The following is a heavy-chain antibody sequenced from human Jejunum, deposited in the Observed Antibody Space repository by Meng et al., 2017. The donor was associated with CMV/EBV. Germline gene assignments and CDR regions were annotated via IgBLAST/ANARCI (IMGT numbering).Heavy chain of an antibody. CDR2: INYSGRT. V-gene: IGHV4-59*01. D-gene: IGHD2-15*01. Sequence: TVSGGSMSSYYWSWIRQHPGKELEWIGYINYSGRTNYNPSLKSRVTISVDTSKNQLSLNLRSVTAADTAVYYCAREWSTWQPFDFWGQGALVTVSS. CDR1: GGSMSSYY. CDR3: AREWSTWQPFDF. J-gene: IGHJ4*02.